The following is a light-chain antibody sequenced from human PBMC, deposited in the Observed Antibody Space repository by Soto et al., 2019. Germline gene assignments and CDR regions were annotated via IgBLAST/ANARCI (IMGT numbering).Light chain of an antibody. CDR1: QSVSNAY. J-gene: IGKJ1*01. CDR3: QQYAASPRT. V-gene: IGKV3-20*01. Sequence: EIVLTQSPGTLSLSPRERATLSCRASQSVSNAYLAWYQHKVGQSPRLLIYGASNRAPGIPDRFSGSGSGTDFTLTISIQEPEDLAVYYCQQYAASPRTFGQGTQVEVK. CDR2: GAS.